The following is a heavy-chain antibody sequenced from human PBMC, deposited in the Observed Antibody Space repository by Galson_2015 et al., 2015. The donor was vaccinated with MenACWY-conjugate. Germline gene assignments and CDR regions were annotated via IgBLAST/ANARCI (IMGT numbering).Heavy chain of an antibody. CDR2: INSDGTTI. V-gene: IGHV3-74*01. CDR1: GFTFSSYW. J-gene: IGHJ4*02. D-gene: IGHD3-16*01. CDR3: ANTSSIFNANRRQGVDY. Sequence: SLRLSCAPSGFTFSSYWMHWVRQAPGEGLMWVARINSDGTTINYADSVKGRFTISRDNAKNTLYLQMNSLRAEDTAVYYCANTSSIFNANRRQGVDYWGQGTLVTVSS.